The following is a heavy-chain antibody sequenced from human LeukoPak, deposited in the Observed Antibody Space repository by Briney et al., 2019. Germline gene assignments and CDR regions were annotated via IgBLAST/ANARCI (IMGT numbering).Heavy chain of an antibody. V-gene: IGHV3-23*01. CDR2: ISGSGGST. CDR1: GFTFSSYA. J-gene: IGHJ4*02. Sequence: PGGSLRLSCAASGFTFSSYAMSWVRQAPGKGLEWVSGISGSGGSTYYADSVKGRFTISRDNSKNTLYLQMNSLRADDTAVYYCARDLRRDCSTTTCYAFDYWGQGTLVTVSS. CDR3: ARDLRRDCSTTTCYAFDY. D-gene: IGHD2-2*01.